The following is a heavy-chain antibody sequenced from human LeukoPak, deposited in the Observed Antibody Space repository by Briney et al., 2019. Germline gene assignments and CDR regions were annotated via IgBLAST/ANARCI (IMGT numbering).Heavy chain of an antibody. CDR1: GFTFSSYA. V-gene: IGHV3-64D*06. Sequence: GGSLRPSCSASGFTFSSYAIHWVRQAPGKGLEYVSAISSNGGSTDYADSVKGRFTISRDNSKNTLYLQMSSLRAEDTALYYCVKYGSGSYDYWGQGTLVTVSS. CDR2: ISSNGGST. J-gene: IGHJ4*02. D-gene: IGHD3-10*01. CDR3: VKYGSGSYDY.